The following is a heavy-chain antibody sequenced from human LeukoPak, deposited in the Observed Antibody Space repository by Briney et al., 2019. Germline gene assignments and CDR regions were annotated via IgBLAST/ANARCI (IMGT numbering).Heavy chain of an antibody. CDR2: IYSGGST. V-gene: IGHV3-53*01. CDR3: TRGGGGSFPHY. D-gene: IGHD2-21*01. J-gene: IGHJ4*02. CDR1: GFTVSSNF. Sequence: GGSLRLSCAASGFTVSSNFLSWVRQPPGKGLEWVSDIYSGGSTYYADSVKGRFAISRDNSKNTLYLQMNSLRAEDTAVYYCTRGGGGSFPHYWGQGTLVTVSS.